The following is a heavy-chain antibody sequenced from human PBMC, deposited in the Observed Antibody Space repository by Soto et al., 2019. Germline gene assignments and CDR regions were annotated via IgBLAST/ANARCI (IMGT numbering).Heavy chain of an antibody. V-gene: IGHV3-23*01. J-gene: IGHJ4*02. CDR2: ISGNGYNT. Sequence: GVSLRLACAASGFPFLIYAMSWVRQAPGTGLEWVSSISGNGYNTFYGDSVKGRITISRDNSKNTLYLQMNNLRDADTAVYYCVRAPGTYDFPYESDLWRQGNLGTVFS. CDR3: VRAPGTYDFPYESDL. D-gene: IGHD3-3*01. CDR1: GFPFLIYA.